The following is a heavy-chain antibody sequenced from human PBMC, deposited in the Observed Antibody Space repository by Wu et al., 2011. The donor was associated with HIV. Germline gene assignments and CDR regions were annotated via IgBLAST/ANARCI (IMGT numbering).Heavy chain of an antibody. CDR1: GYTFSGNY. CDR3: ARSGGGSGSYDGYYYYYYMDV. D-gene: IGHD3-10*01. J-gene: IGHJ6*03. V-gene: IGHV1-2*02. CDR2: VNPHSGDP. Sequence: QVQLVQSGAEVKKPGASVKVSCKASGYTFSGNYMHWLRQAPGQGLEWMGWVNPHSGDPRYGQDFQGRVIMTRDTSTSTAYMELSSLRSEDTAVYYCARSGGGSGSYDGYYYYYYMDVWGKGTTVTVSS.